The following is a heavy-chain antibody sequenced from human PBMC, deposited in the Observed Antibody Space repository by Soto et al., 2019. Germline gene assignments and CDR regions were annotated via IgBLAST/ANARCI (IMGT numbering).Heavy chain of an antibody. J-gene: IGHJ4*02. Sequence: QVQLQESGPGLVKPSQPLSLTCTVSGCSISSGGYYWSWLRQHPGKGLEWIGYSYYSGSTYYNPSLKSRVTISVDTSKNQFSLKLSSVTAADTAVYYCARVEISGSYYFDYWGQGTLVTVSS. CDR3: ARVEISGSYYFDY. D-gene: IGHD3-10*01. CDR1: GCSISSGGYY. V-gene: IGHV4-31*03. CDR2: SYYSGST.